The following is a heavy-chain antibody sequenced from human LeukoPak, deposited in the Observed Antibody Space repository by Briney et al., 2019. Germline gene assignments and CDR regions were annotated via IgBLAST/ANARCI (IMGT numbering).Heavy chain of an antibody. J-gene: IGHJ6*03. V-gene: IGHV3-72*01. Sequence: PGGSLRLSCAASGFRFSDHYINWVRQAPGKGLEWVGRTRNKAESYKTEYAASVKGRFTISRDDSKKSLYLQMNSLKIEDTAVYYCSRESSIFWVVARSYMDVWGKGTTVTVSS. CDR2: TRNKAESYKT. CDR3: SRESSIFWVVARSYMDV. CDR1: GFRFSDHY. D-gene: IGHD3-3*01.